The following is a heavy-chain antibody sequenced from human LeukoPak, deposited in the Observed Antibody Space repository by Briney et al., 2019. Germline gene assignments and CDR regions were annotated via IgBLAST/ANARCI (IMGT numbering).Heavy chain of an antibody. CDR3: ATDDEGYY. Sequence: GGSLRLSCAASGFTFSKSWMSWLRQTPEKGLEWVANIKEDGSAKYYADSVKGRFTISRDNAKNSLYLQMNSLRAEDTAVYYCATDDEGYYWGQGILVTVSS. J-gene: IGHJ4*02. CDR2: IKEDGSAK. CDR1: GFTFSKSW. D-gene: IGHD3-3*01. V-gene: IGHV3-7*04.